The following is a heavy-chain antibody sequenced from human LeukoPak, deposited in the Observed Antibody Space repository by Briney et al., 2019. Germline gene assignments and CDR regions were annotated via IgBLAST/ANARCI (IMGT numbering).Heavy chain of an antibody. CDR3: ARAITMVRGVIDY. CDR1: GFTFSNYA. D-gene: IGHD3-10*01. J-gene: IGHJ4*02. CDR2: ISSNGGST. Sequence: TGGSLRLSCAASGFTFSNYAMHWVREAPGKGLEYVSAISSNGGSTYYANSVKDRFTISRDNSKNTLYLQMGSLRAEDMAVYYCARAITMVRGVIDYWGQETLVTVSS. V-gene: IGHV3-64*01.